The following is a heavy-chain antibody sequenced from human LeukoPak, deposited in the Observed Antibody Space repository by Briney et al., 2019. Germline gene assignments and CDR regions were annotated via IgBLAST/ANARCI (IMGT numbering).Heavy chain of an antibody. CDR2: MNPNSGNT. Sequence: ASVKVSCKASGYTFTSYDINWVRQATGQGLEWMGWMNPNSGNTGYAQKFQGRATMTRNTSISTAYMELSSLRSEDTAVYYCARGRDIVVVPAANNYYYYGMDVWGQGTTVTVSS. CDR1: GYTFTSYD. D-gene: IGHD2-2*01. CDR3: ARGRDIVVVPAANNYYYYGMDV. V-gene: IGHV1-8*01. J-gene: IGHJ6*02.